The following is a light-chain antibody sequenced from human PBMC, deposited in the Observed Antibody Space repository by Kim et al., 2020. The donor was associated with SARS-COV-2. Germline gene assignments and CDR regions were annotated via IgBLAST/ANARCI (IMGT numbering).Light chain of an antibody. CDR3: QQRADWPRT. J-gene: IGKJ1*01. CDR1: ESVSDF. Sequence: LYPAERATLSCRASESVSDFLVWYQLRPGQAPRLLIYDASKRAPGSPARFSGSGSGTEFTLTVSSLEPEDFAVYYCQQRADWPRTFGQGTKVDIK. V-gene: IGKV3-11*01. CDR2: DAS.